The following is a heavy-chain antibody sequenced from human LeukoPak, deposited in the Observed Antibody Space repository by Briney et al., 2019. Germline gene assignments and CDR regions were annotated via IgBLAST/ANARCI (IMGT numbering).Heavy chain of an antibody. V-gene: IGHV4-59*01. J-gene: IGHJ2*01. CDR2: IYYSGST. D-gene: IGHD2-21*02. CDR3: ARHYCGGDCYSRWYFDL. CDR1: GGSISNYY. Sequence: SETLSLTCTVSGGSISNYYWSWIRQPPGKGLEWIGYIYYSGSTSYNPSLKSRVTISVDTSKNQFSLKLSSVTAADTAVYYCARHYCGGDCYSRWYFDLWGRGTLVTVSS.